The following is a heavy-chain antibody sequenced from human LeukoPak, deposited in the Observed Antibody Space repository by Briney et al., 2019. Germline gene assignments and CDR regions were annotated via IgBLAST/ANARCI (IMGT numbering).Heavy chain of an antibody. D-gene: IGHD3-10*01. Sequence: SVKVSCKASGYTFTSYAISWVRQAPGQGLEWMGGIIPIFGTANYAQKFQGRVTITADESTSTAYMELSSLRSEDTAVYYCARPRRIQGAQPFDYWGQGTLVTVSS. CDR3: ARPRRIQGAQPFDY. J-gene: IGHJ4*02. CDR1: GYTFTSYA. V-gene: IGHV1-69*13. CDR2: IIPIFGTA.